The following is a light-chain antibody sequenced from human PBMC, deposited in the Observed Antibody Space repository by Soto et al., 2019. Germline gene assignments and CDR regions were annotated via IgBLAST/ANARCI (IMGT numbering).Light chain of an antibody. V-gene: IGLV3-1*01. Sequence: SYELTQPPSVSVSPGQTASITCSGDKLGDKYACWYQQKPGQSPVRVIYQDSRRPSGIPERFSGSNSGNTATLTISGTQAMDEADYYCQAWDNSIVVFGGGTQLTVL. CDR3: QAWDNSIVV. CDR1: KLGDKY. J-gene: IGLJ3*02. CDR2: QDS.